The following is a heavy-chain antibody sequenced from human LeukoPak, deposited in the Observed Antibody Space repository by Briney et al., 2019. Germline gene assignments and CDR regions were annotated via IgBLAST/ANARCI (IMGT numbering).Heavy chain of an antibody. CDR3: ASSTGLYVDIVADKGLGAFDI. CDR2: IIPIFGTA. V-gene: IGHV1-69*05. J-gene: IGHJ3*02. Sequence: HEASVKVSCKASGGTFSSYAISWVRQAPGQGLEWMGGIIPIFGTANYAQKFQGRVTITTDESTSTAYMELSSLRSEDTAVYYCASSTGLYVDIVADKGLGAFDIWGQGTMVTVSS. CDR1: GGTFSSYA. D-gene: IGHD5-12*01.